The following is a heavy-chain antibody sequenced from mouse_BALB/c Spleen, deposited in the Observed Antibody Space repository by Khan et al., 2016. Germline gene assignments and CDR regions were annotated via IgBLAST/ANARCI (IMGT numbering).Heavy chain of an antibody. CDR1: GYTFTSYN. Sequence: QVQLQQPGAELVKPGASVKMSCKASGYTFTSYNMHWVKQTPGQGLEWIGAIYPGNGDTSYNQKFKGKATLTADKSSSTAYMQLSSLTSEDSAVYYCAREGNYFDYRGQGTTLTVSS. D-gene: IGHD2-14*01. CDR3: AREGNYFDY. CDR2: IYPGNGDT. V-gene: IGHV1-12*01. J-gene: IGHJ2*01.